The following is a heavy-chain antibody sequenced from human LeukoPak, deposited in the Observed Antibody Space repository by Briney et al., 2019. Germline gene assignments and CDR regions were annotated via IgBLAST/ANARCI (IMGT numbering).Heavy chain of an antibody. CDR1: GFTFSTSS. J-gene: IGHJ4*02. Sequence: PGGSLRLSCAASGFTFSTSSMTWVRQAPGKGPEWVSAISGSSGTSYYADSVKGRFTISRDNSKNTLYLQMNSLRAEDTAVYYCAKYSGTYRLDYWGQGTLVTVSS. CDR3: AKYSGTYRLDY. CDR2: ISGSSGTS. D-gene: IGHD1-26*01. V-gene: IGHV3-23*01.